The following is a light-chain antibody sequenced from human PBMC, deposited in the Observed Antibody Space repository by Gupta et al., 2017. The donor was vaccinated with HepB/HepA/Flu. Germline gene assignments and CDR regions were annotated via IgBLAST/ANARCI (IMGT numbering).Light chain of an antibody. CDR1: QSISSIY. J-gene: IGKJ1*01. CDR2: GAS. V-gene: IGKV3-20*01. CDR3: QQYGSSPPGT. Sequence: EFVLTQSPGTLSLSPGERATLSCRASQSISSIYLAWYQQKPGQAPRLLIDGASSRATGIPDRFSGSGSGTDFTLTISRLEPEDFAVYYCQQYGSSPPGTFGQGTKVEIK.